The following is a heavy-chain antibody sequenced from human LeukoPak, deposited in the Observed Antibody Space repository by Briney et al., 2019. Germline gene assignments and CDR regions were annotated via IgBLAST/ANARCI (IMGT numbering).Heavy chain of an antibody. D-gene: IGHD7-27*01. Sequence: SETLSLTCSVSGGSISGYYWSWTRQPPGRRLEWIGYIYYTGNTTYNPSLKSRVTISIDRSKNLFSLKLTSVTVADTAVYFCARHPGASFDSWGQGNLVTVSS. CDR2: IYYTGNT. V-gene: IGHV4-59*08. CDR3: ARHPGASFDS. J-gene: IGHJ4*02. CDR1: GGSISGYY.